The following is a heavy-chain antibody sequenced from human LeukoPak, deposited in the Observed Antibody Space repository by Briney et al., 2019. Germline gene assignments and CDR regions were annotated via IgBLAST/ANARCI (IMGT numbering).Heavy chain of an antibody. Sequence: PSQTLSLTCTVSGGSISSGSYYWSWIRQPAGKGLVWIGRIYTSGSTNYNPSLKSRVTISVDTSKNQFSLKLSSVTAADTAVYYCARGLRYFDWLLGEFDYWGQGTLVTVSS. J-gene: IGHJ4*02. CDR3: ARGLRYFDWLLGEFDY. CDR2: IYTSGST. V-gene: IGHV4-61*02. CDR1: GGSISSGSYY. D-gene: IGHD3-9*01.